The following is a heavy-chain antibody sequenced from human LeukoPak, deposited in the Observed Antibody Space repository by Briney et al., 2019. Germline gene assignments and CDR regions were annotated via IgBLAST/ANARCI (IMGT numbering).Heavy chain of an antibody. CDR3: ALGRVDAFDI. CDR2: INHSGST. V-gene: IGHV4-34*01. J-gene: IGHJ3*02. Sequence: DPSETLSLTCAVYGGSFSGYYWSWIRQPPGKGLEWIGEINHSGSTNYNPSLKSRVTISVDTSKNQFSLKLSSVTAADTAVYYCALGRVDAFDIWGQGTMVTVSS. CDR1: GGSFSGYY.